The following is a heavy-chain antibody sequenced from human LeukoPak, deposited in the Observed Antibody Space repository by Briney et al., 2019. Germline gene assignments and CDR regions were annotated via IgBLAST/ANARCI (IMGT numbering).Heavy chain of an antibody. Sequence: SETLSLTCTVSGASISSRSYYWGWIRQPPGKGLEWIGSINYSGSTSYNPSLKSRVTISVDTSKNQFSLKLSFVTAADTAVYYCANLKAAAGTNWFDPWGRGTLVTVSS. V-gene: IGHV4-39*01. CDR2: INYSGST. CDR3: ANLKAAAGTNWFDP. CDR1: GASISSRSYY. J-gene: IGHJ5*02. D-gene: IGHD6-13*01.